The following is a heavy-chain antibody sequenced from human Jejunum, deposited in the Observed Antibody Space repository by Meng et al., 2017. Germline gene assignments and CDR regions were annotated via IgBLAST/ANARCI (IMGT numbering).Heavy chain of an antibody. Sequence: SETLSLTCAVSGASISSGAYYWTWIRHHPEKGLEWIGYIYYSGFTDYNPSLKSRVTMSRDTSKNRFSLNLNSVTAADTAVYYCARGGLAVTGARYYFDYWGQGTPVTVSS. CDR3: ARGGLAVTGARYYFDY. J-gene: IGHJ4*02. CDR1: GASISSGAYY. CDR2: IYYSGFT. V-gene: IGHV4-31*11. D-gene: IGHD6-19*01.